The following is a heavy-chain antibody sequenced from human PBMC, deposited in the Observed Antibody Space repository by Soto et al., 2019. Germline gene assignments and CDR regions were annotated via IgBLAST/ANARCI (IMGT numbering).Heavy chain of an antibody. Sequence: ASVKVSCKASGYTFTGYYMHWVRQAPGQGLEWMGWINPNSGGTNYAQKFQGWVTMTRDTSISTAYMELSRLRSDDTAVYYCARDRRPGAGREGNYYDSSGYYGSINAFDIWGQGTMVTVSS. CDR1: GYTFTGYY. V-gene: IGHV1-2*04. CDR3: ARDRRPGAGREGNYYDSSGYYGSINAFDI. CDR2: INPNSGGT. J-gene: IGHJ3*02. D-gene: IGHD3-22*01.